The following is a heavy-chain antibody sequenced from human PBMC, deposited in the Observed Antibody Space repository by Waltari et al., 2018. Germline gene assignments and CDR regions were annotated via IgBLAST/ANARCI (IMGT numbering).Heavy chain of an antibody. Sequence: EVQLVESGGGWVQPGGSLRLSCASPGFTFSTYWMTWVRQAPGKGLEWVANINQDGSAKYYVDSVKGRFTISRDNARNSLFLQMDSLRAEDTAVYYCARLAVWVAQEDFWGQGTLVTVSS. V-gene: IGHV3-7*01. J-gene: IGHJ4*02. CDR3: ARLAVWVAQEDF. D-gene: IGHD1-26*01. CDR1: GFTFSTYW. CDR2: INQDGSAK.